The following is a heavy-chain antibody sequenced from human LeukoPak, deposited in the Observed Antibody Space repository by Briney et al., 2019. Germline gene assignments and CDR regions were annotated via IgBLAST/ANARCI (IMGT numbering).Heavy chain of an antibody. V-gene: IGHV3-7*01. D-gene: IGHD2/OR15-2a*01. CDR1: RFTFSGYW. CDR2: IKQDGSEN. J-gene: IGHJ4*02. Sequence: GCSLRLSCAASRFTFSGYWMSLVRQAPGTGREWVANIKQDGSENYYVDSVKGRFTISRDNAKNSLYLQMHSLRAEDTAVYYCAREKSYRDYWGERTLVTVSS. CDR3: AREKSYRDY.